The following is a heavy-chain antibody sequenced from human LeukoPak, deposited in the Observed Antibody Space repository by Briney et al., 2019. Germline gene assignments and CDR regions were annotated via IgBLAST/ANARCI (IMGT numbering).Heavy chain of an antibody. CDR2: IWYDGTTK. V-gene: IGHV3-30*18. Sequence: GRSLRLSCAASGFTFSNYGMHWVRQAPGKGLEWVAVIWYDGTTKYYADSVKGRFTISRGNSKNTLYLQMNSLRAEDTAVYYCAKGEYYDDSSGYPEYWGQGTLVTVSS. J-gene: IGHJ4*02. CDR1: GFTFSNYG. CDR3: AKGEYYDDSSGYPEY. D-gene: IGHD3-22*01.